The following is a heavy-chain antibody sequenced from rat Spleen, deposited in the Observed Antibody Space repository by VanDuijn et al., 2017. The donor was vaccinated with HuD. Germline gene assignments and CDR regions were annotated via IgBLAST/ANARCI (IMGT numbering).Heavy chain of an antibody. CDR1: GFTFSNYY. CDR3: TRVVVGARGFYFDY. V-gene: IGHV5-25*01. Sequence: EVQLVESGGGLVQSGRSMKLSCAASGFTFSNYYMTWVRQAPTKGLEWVASISTGGGNTYYRDSVKGRFTISRDNAKSTLYLQMNSLRSEDTATYYCTRVVVGARGFYFDYWGQGVMVTVSS. D-gene: IGHD1-1*01. CDR2: ISTGGGNT. J-gene: IGHJ2*01.